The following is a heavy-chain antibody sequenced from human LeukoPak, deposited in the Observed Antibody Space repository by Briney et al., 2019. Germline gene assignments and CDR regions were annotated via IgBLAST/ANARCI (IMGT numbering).Heavy chain of an antibody. CDR3: ARALGTSGTYGMDV. V-gene: IGHV4-59*01. CDR2: IYDRGTT. Sequence: SETLSLTCTVSGDSLGTFFWHWIRQPPGKGLEWMGYIYDRGTTAYNPSLKRRVTVSVDTSTNQFSLTLTSVTPADTAVYYCARALGTSGTYGMDVWGQGTTVTVSS. D-gene: IGHD1-1*01. CDR1: GDSLGTFF. J-gene: IGHJ6*02.